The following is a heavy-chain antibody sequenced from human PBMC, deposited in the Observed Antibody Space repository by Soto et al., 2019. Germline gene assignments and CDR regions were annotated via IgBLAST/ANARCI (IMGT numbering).Heavy chain of an antibody. CDR2: INPNTGSI. CDR1: GYSFSDYY. Sequence: QVQLVQSGAEVKKPGASVRLSCKASGYSFSDYYIHWVRRAPGQGLEWMGIINPNTGSIKYAQNCRGRVTMTRDTSASTVYMELSSLRSEDTAIYYCARRHCSSGGCYVNWIDPWGQGTLVTVSS. D-gene: IGHD2-15*01. CDR3: ARRHCSSGGCYVNWIDP. V-gene: IGHV1-46*01. J-gene: IGHJ5*02.